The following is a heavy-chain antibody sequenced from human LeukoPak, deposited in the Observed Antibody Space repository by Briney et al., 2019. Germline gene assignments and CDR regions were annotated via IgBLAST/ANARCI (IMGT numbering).Heavy chain of an antibody. J-gene: IGHJ4*02. Sequence: GGSLRLSCAASGFTFSSYSMNWVRQAPGKGLEWVSSISSSSSYIYYADSVKGRFTIPRDNAKNPLYLQMNSLRAEDTAVYYCARAQQLVQDYWGQGTLVTVSS. D-gene: IGHD6-6*01. CDR2: ISSSSSYI. CDR1: GFTFSSYS. CDR3: ARAQQLVQDY. V-gene: IGHV3-21*01.